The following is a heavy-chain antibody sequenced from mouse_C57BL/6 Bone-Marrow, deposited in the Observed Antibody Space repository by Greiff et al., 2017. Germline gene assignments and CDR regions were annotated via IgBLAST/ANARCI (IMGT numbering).Heavy chain of an antibody. CDR1: GYTFPSYW. J-gene: IGHJ3*01. V-gene: IGHV1-7*01. CDR2: INPSSGYT. Sequence: VQLQESGAELAKPGASVKLSCKASGYTFPSYWMHWVKQRPGQGLEWIGYINPSSGYTKYNQKFKDKATLTADKSSSTAYMQLSSLTYEDSAGYDCARAAVVASPFAYRGQGTLVTVSA. CDR3: ARAAVVASPFAY. D-gene: IGHD1-1*01.